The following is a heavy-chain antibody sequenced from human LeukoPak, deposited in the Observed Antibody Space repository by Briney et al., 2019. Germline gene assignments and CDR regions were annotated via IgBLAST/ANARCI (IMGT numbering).Heavy chain of an antibody. CDR1: GYTFTSYD. J-gene: IGHJ4*02. Sequence: ASVKVSCKASGYTFTSYDINWVRQATGQGLEWMGWMNPNSGNTGYAQKFQGRVTMTRNTSISTAYMELSSLRSEDTAVYYCASRRGDTVVRYYFDYWGQGTLVTVSS. D-gene: IGHD4-23*01. V-gene: IGHV1-8*01. CDR3: ASRRGDTVVRYYFDY. CDR2: MNPNSGNT.